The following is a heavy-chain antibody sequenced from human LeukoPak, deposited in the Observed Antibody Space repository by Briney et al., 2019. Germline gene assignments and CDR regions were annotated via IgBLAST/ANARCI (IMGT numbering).Heavy chain of an antibody. J-gene: IGHJ4*02. D-gene: IGHD5-18*01. CDR2: IYPGDSDT. Sequence: GESLKVSCKGSGYSFTSYWIGWVRQMPGKGLEWMGIIYPGDSDTRYSPSFQGQVTISADKSISTAYLQWSSLKASDTAMYYCARNDPQVTAMVTLDYWGQGTLVTVSS. CDR3: ARNDPQVTAMVTLDY. V-gene: IGHV5-51*01. CDR1: GYSFTSYW.